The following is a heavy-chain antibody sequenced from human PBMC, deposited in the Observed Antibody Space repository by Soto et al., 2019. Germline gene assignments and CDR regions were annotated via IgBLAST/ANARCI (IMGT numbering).Heavy chain of an antibody. CDR2: INHSGST. CDR1: GGSISGYY. D-gene: IGHD3-3*01. V-gene: IGHV4-34*01. J-gene: IGHJ6*02. Sequence: PSETLSLTCTVSGGSISGYYWSWIRQPPGKGLEWIGEINHSGSTNYNPSLKSRVTISVDTSKNQFSLKLSSVTAADTAVYYCVQNGDYYYGMDVWGQGTTVTVSS. CDR3: VQNGDYYYGMDV.